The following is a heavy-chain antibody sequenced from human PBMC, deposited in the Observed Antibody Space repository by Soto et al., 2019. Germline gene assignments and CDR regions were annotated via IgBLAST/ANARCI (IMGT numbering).Heavy chain of an antibody. J-gene: IGHJ6*02. D-gene: IGHD3-22*01. Sequence: QVQLVQSGAEVKKPGASVKVSCKASGYTFTSYAMHWVRQAPGQRLEWMGWINAGNGNTKYSQKFQGRVTITRDTSASTAYMELSSLRSEDTAVYYCARETSGRYYYDSSGYYIPPKTNSQGVYYYYYGMDVWGQGTTVTVSS. CDR2: INAGNGNT. V-gene: IGHV1-3*01. CDR1: GYTFTSYA. CDR3: ARETSGRYYYDSSGYYIPPKTNSQGVYYYYYGMDV.